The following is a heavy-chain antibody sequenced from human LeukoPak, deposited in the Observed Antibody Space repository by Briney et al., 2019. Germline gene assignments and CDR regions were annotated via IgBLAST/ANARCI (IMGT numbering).Heavy chain of an antibody. D-gene: IGHD2-21*02. CDR2: INHSGYT. V-gene: IGHV4-34*01. CDR3: TRMTAGHDY. CDR1: GVSFDDYY. Sequence: SETLSLTCAVSGVSFDDYYWSWVRQTPGKGLEWIREINHSGYTNDSPSLKSRVTLSIDTSRKQFSLNLRSVTVADTGIYYCTRMTAGHDYWGQGTLVTVSS. J-gene: IGHJ4*02.